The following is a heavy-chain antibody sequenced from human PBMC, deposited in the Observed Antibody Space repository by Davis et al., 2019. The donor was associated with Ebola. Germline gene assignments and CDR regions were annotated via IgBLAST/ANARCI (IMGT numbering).Heavy chain of an antibody. V-gene: IGHV3-7*01. CDR1: GFTFSSYW. CDR3: ARDINYYGMDV. Sequence: GESLKISCAASGFTFSSYWMSWVRQAPGKGLEWVANIKQDGSEKYYVDSVKGRFTISRDNAKNSLYLQMNSLRAEDTAVYYCARDINYYGMDVRGQGTTVTVSS. J-gene: IGHJ6*02. D-gene: IGHD1-14*01. CDR2: IKQDGSEK.